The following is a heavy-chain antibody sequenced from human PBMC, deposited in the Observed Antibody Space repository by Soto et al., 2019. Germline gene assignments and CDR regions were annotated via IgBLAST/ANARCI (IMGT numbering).Heavy chain of an antibody. J-gene: IGHJ6*02. CDR2: ISPSTSHI. CDR3: SCCSGGACYQNYGMAV. V-gene: IGHV3-21*01. D-gene: IGHD2-15*01. Sequence: EMHLVESGGGLVKPGGSLRLSCAVSGFTFSSCTMNWVRQAPGKGLEWVSSISPSTSHIYYADSVKGRFTISRDNAKNSLFLQMNSLRAEDTAVYSCSCCSGGACYQNYGMAVSGQGTTVTVSS. CDR1: GFTFSSCT.